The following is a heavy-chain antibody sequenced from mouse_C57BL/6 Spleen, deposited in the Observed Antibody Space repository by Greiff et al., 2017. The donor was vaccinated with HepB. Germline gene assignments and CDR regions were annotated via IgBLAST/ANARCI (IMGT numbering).Heavy chain of an antibody. CDR1: GYTFTDYY. D-gene: IGHD2-4*01. CDR2: INPNNGGT. J-gene: IGHJ3*01. V-gene: IGHV1-26*01. CDR3: AREGLRGGWCAY. Sequence: EVQLQQSGPELVKPGASVKISCKASGYTFTDYYMNWVKQSHGKSLEWIGDINPNNGGTSYNQKFKGKATLTVDKSSSTAYMELRSLTSEDSAVYYCAREGLRGGWCAYWGQGTLVTVSA.